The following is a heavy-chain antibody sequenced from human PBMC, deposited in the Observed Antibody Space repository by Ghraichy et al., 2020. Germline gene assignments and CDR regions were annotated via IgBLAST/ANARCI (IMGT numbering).Heavy chain of an antibody. CDR3: ARIGDFYYYFDY. CDR1: GVSLSGYY. J-gene: IGHJ4*02. D-gene: IGHD3/OR15-3a*01. CDR2: ITHSGGP. Sequence: GSLRLSCAVYGVSLSGYYWTWIRQPPGKGLEWIGQITHSGGPTYNSSLKSRVTISVDTSKNQFSLKLSSVTAADTAVYYCARIGDFYYYFDYWGQGTLVTVSS. V-gene: IGHV4-34*01.